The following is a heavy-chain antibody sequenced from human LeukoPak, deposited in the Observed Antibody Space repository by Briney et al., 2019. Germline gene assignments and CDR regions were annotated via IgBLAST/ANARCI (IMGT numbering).Heavy chain of an antibody. D-gene: IGHD6-13*01. J-gene: IGHJ4*02. CDR1: GFIFSSYG. CDR3: AKIPPAAAAVPFDY. V-gene: IGHV3-30*02. Sequence: PGGSLRLSCAASGFIFSSYGMHWVRQAPGKGLEWVSFIRHDGSNKYYADSVKGRFTISRDNSKNTLYLQMNSLTTEDTAVYYCAKIPPAAAAVPFDYWGQGTLVTVSS. CDR2: IRHDGSNK.